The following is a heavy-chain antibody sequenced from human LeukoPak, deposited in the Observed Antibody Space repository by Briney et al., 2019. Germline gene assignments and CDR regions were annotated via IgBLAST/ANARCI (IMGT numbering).Heavy chain of an antibody. V-gene: IGHV1-69*02. J-gene: IGHJ5*02. CDR1: GGTFSSYT. D-gene: IGHD1-7*01. CDR2: IIPILGIA. Sequence: ASVKVSCKASGGTFSSYTISWVRQAPGQGLEWMGRIIPILGIANYAQKFQGRVTITADKSTSTAYMELSSLRSEDTAVYYCARQSITGTTESCWFDPWGQGTLVTVSS. CDR3: ARQSITGTTESCWFDP.